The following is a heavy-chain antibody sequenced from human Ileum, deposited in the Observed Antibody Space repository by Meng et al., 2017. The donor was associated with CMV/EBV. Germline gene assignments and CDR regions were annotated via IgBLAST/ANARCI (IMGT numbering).Heavy chain of an antibody. CDR1: GYTFTNSH. V-gene: IGHV1-46*01. J-gene: IGHJ4*02. Sequence: GYTFTNSHIHWVRQAPGQGLEWLGIINPSGGGTASAQKFQAKITMTRDTSTNTVYMALRNLGTEDTAVYFCARDLSSDTTSYYTPDYWGQGTLVTVSS. CDR3: ARDLSSDTTSYYTPDY. CDR2: INPSGGGT. D-gene: IGHD2/OR15-2a*01.